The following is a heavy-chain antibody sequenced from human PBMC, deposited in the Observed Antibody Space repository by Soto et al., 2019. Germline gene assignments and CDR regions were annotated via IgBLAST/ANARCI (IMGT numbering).Heavy chain of an antibody. J-gene: IGHJ4*02. D-gene: IGHD2-2*01. CDR1: GGSISSGYYY. CDR2: IYYSGST. CDR3: ARVAPGYCSSTSCAGDYFDY. Sequence: PSETLSLTCSVSGGSISSGYYYWSWIRQHPGKGLEWIGYIYYSGSTHYNPSLKSRLTISVDTSKNQFSLKLSSVTAADTAVYYCARVAPGYCSSTSCAGDYFDYWGQGTLVTVSS. V-gene: IGHV4-31*03.